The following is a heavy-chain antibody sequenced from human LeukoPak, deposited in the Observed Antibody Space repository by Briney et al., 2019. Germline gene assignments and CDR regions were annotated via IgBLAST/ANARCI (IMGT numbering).Heavy chain of an antibody. CDR1: GYTFTSYG. Sequence: ASGKVSCKASGYTFTSYGISWVRQAPGQGLEWMGWMSAYNGNTNYAQKLQGRVTMTTDTSTSTAYMELTSLRSDDTAVYYCAGDESSSSWLYYWGQGTLVTVSS. V-gene: IGHV1-18*01. CDR2: MSAYNGNT. D-gene: IGHD6-13*01. CDR3: AGDESSSSWLYY. J-gene: IGHJ4*02.